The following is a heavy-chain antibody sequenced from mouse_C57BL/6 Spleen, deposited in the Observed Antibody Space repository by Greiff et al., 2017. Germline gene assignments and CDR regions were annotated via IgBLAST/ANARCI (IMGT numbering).Heavy chain of an antibody. J-gene: IGHJ4*01. CDR1: GYAFTNYL. CDR2: INPGSGGT. CDR3: ARTTVVDDAMDD. D-gene: IGHD1-1*01. V-gene: IGHV1-54*01. Sequence: QVQLQQSGAELVRPGTSVKVSCKASGYAFTNYLIEWVKQRPGQGLEWIGVINPGSGGTNYNEKFKGKATLTADKSSSTAYMQLSSLTSEDSAVYFCARTTVVDDAMDDWGQGTSVTVSS.